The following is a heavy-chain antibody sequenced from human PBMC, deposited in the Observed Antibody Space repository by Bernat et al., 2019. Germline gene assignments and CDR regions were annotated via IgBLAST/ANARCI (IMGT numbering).Heavy chain of an antibody. CDR1: GPTSSNYP. CDR2: ISDSGDST. CDR3: AEIGYCGACGCLQDNWFDP. Sequence: EVQLLQSGGGLVQPGGSLRISCAASGPTSSNYPMSWVRQFPGKGLGWVAAISDSGDSTNYADSVKSRFAISRDNSKNMLYLQLNGLRDEDTAVYYCAEIGYCGACGCLQDNWFDPWGQGTLVTVSS. V-gene: IGHV3-23*01. J-gene: IGHJ5*02. D-gene: IGHD2-21*01.